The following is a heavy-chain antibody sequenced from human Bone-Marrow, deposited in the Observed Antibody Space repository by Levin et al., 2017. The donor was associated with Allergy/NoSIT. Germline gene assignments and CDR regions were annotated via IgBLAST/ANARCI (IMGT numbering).Heavy chain of an antibody. D-gene: IGHD3-22*01. CDR1: GFTFSSYW. CDR2: INSDGSST. CDR3: ARVGDSSGYYYVGYYYYYGMDV. Sequence: SCAASGFTFSSYWMHWVRQAPGKGLVWVSRINSDGSSTSYADSVKGRFTISRDNAKNTLYLQMNSLRAEDTAVYYCARVGDSSGYYYVGYYYYYGMDVWGQGTTVTVSS. J-gene: IGHJ6*02. V-gene: IGHV3-74*01.